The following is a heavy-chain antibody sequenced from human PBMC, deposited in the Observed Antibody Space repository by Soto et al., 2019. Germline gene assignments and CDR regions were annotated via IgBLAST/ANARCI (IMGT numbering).Heavy chain of an antibody. V-gene: IGHV3-23*01. D-gene: IGHD3-9*01. CDR1: GFTFSSYA. CDR2: ISGSGGST. CDR3: AKDLIYYDILTGYPTHGTFEY. J-gene: IGHJ4*02. Sequence: PGGSLRLSCAASGFTFSSYAMSWVRQAPGKGLEWVSAISGSGGSTYYADSVKGRFTISRDNSKNTLYLQMNSLRAEDTAVYYCAKDLIYYDILTGYPTHGTFEYWGQGTLVTVSS.